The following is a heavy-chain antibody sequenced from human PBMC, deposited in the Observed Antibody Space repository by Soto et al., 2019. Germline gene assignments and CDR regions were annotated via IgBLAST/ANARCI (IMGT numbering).Heavy chain of an antibody. CDR1: GGSFSGYY. D-gene: IGHD6-6*01. CDR3: ARKEGSSSSGWFDP. CDR2: INHSGST. V-gene: IGHV4-34*01. J-gene: IGHJ5*02. Sequence: PSETLSLTCAVYGGSFSGYYWSWIRQPPGKGLEWFGEINHSGSTNYNPSLKSRVTISVDTSKNQFSLKLSSVTAADTAVYYCARKEGSSSSGWFDPWGQGTLVTVS.